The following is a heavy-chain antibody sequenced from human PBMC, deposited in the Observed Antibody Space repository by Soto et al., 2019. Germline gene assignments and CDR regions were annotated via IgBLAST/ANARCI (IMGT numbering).Heavy chain of an antibody. CDR1: GFTVSSNY. CDR3: ARDPSPSGY. D-gene: IGHD6-19*01. Sequence: SGGSLRLSCAASGFTVSSNYMSWVRQAPGKGLEWVSVIYSGGSTYYADSVKGRFTISRDNSKNAMYLQMNSLRAEDTAVYYCARDPSPSGYWGQGTLGTVPS. J-gene: IGHJ4*02. CDR2: IYSGGST. V-gene: IGHV3-66*01.